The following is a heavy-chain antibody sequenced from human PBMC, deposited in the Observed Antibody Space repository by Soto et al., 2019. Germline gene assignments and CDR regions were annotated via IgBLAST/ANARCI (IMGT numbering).Heavy chain of an antibody. D-gene: IGHD5-18*01. J-gene: IGHJ2*01. CDR1: GYTFTSYY. CDR3: ARAGGYSQGYFDL. V-gene: IGHV1-46*01. CDR2: MSPSAGST. Sequence: ASVKVSCKASGYTFTSYYMHWVRQAPGQGLEWMGIMSPSAGSTSYAQQIPGRVTMTRDTSTSTVYMELSSLISENTAVYYCARAGGYSQGYFDLWGRGTLVTVSS.